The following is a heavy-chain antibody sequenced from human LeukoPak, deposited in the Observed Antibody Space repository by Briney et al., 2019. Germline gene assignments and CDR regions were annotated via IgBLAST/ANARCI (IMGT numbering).Heavy chain of an antibody. CDR3: ARGAYSSSWGRLWDI. J-gene: IGHJ3*02. CDR2: INPNSGGT. Sequence: ASVKVSCKASGYIFTGYYMHWVRQAPGQGLEWMGWINPNSGGTNYAQKFQGRVTMTRDTSISTAYMELSRLRSDDTAVYYCARGAYSSSWGRLWDIWGQATMVTVSS. CDR1: GYIFTGYY. D-gene: IGHD6-13*01. V-gene: IGHV1-2*02.